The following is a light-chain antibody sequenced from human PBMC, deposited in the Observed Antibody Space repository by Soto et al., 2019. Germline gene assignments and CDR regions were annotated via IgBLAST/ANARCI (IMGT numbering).Light chain of an antibody. Sequence: DIQMTQSPSSLSASVGDRVTITCRASQTISRYLHWYQQQPGRAPNLLIYVASSLQSGVPSRFSGNGSGTDFSLIISSLQPEDSATYYCQQSYNTPWTFGQGTKVEIK. CDR2: VAS. J-gene: IGKJ1*01. CDR3: QQSYNTPWT. CDR1: QTISRY. V-gene: IGKV1-39*01.